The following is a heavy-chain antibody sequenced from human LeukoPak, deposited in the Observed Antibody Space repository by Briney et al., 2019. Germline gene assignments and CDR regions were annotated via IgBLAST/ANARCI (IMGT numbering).Heavy chain of an antibody. CDR2: IATNGFT. CDR1: GFTFRDYY. V-gene: IGHV3-69-1*02. Sequence: GGSRRLSCAAPGFTFRDYYMTWLRQAPGKGLECLSYIATNGFTYYTASVKGRFTISRDNAKNSLYLQMNSLRAEDTAVYYCATQSSGWYGEGFYFDYWGQGTLVTVSS. CDR3: ATQSSGWYGEGFYFDY. J-gene: IGHJ4*02. D-gene: IGHD6-19*01.